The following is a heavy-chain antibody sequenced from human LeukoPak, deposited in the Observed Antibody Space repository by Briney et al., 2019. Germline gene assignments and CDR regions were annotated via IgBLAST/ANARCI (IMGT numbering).Heavy chain of an antibody. CDR2: IYHSGST. J-gene: IGHJ4*02. Sequence: KPSETLSLTCIVSGDSISSYYWGWIRQPPGKGLEWIGSIYHSGSTYYNPSLKSRVTISVDTSKNQFSLKLSSVTAADTAVYYCARLRKGITVFGVARDYWGQGTLVTVSS. D-gene: IGHD3-3*01. CDR1: GDSISSYY. CDR3: ARLRKGITVFGVARDY. V-gene: IGHV4-39*01.